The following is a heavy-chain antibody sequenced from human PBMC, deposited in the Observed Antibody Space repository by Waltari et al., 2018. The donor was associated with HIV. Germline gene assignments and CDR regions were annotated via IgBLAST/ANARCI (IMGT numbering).Heavy chain of an antibody. CDR2: INPGGGST. Sequence: QVQLVQSGAEVKRPGASVKVSCKASGYPFITYYIHWVRQAPGQGREWMGIINPGGGSTNYAQKFQGRVTMTRDSSTSTVYMEMNSLKSEDTAVYYCARDPRGSESGFDIWGQGTVVTVSS. D-gene: IGHD3-10*01. CDR1: GYPFITYY. CDR3: ARDPRGSESGFDI. V-gene: IGHV1-46*01. J-gene: IGHJ3*02.